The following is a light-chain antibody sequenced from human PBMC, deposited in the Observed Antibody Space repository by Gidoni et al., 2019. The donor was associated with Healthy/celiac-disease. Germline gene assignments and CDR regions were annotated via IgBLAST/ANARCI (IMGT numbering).Light chain of an antibody. CDR2: GAS. CDR3: QQYKNWRT. Sequence: EIVMTQSPATLTVSPGERATLSCRASQSVSSNLAWYQQKPGQAPRLLSYGASTRATGIPARFSGSGSGTEFTLTISSLQSEDFAVYYCQQYKNWRTFGQGTKVEIK. V-gene: IGKV3-15*01. J-gene: IGKJ1*01. CDR1: QSVSSN.